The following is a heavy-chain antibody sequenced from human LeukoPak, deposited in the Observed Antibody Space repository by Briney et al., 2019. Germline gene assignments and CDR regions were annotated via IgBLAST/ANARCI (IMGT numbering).Heavy chain of an antibody. V-gene: IGHV1-18*04. Sequence: AAVKVSCKASGYTFTSYGISWVGQAPGQGLEGMGWISAYNGNTNYAQKLQGTVTMTTHTSTSTAYMQLRSLRSDDTAVYYCARFNRRSNEYDILTGFPFDPWGQGTLVTVSS. CDR2: ISAYNGNT. D-gene: IGHD3-9*01. CDR3: ARFNRRSNEYDILTGFPFDP. CDR1: GYTFTSYG. J-gene: IGHJ5*02.